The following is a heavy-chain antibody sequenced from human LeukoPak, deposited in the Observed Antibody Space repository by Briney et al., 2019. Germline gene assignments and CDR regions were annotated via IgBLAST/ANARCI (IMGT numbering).Heavy chain of an antibody. CDR3: AREGIAADGFDY. CDR1: GFTFSSYS. CDR2: IRFDGSEK. J-gene: IGHJ4*02. V-gene: IGHV3-30*02. D-gene: IGHD6-13*01. Sequence: GGSLRLSCGGSGFTFSSYSMSWVRQAPGKGLEWVAFIRFDGSEKFYADSVEGRFTISRDNSKNTLYLEMNSLRIEDTAVYYCAREGIAADGFDYWGQGTLVTISS.